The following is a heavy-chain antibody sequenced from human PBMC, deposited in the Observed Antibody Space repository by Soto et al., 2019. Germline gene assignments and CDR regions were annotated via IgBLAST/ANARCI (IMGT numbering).Heavy chain of an antibody. Sequence: QVQLVESGGGVVQPGRSLRLSCAASGFTFSSHGMHWVRQAPGKGLEWAAVISYDGSNKYYADSVKGRFTISRDNSKNALYLQVNSLRAEDTAVYYCAKDSSVAALGWGQGTLVSVSS. CDR3: AKDSSVAALG. V-gene: IGHV3-30*18. CDR1: GFTFSSHG. D-gene: IGHD6-6*01. J-gene: IGHJ4*02. CDR2: ISYDGSNK.